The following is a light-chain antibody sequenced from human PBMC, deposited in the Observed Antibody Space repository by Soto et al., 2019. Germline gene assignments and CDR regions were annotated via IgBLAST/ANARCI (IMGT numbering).Light chain of an antibody. CDR1: QIISTY. CDR3: QQSYGAPIT. V-gene: IGKV1-39*01. J-gene: IGKJ5*01. CDR2: DAS. Sequence: DIQMTQSPLSLSASIGDRVTITCRASQIISTYLNWYQQKPGKAPKLLIYDASSLQSGVPSRFSGSGSGTYSTLTISSLQPEDFVLYYCQQSYGAPITFGQGTRLEIK.